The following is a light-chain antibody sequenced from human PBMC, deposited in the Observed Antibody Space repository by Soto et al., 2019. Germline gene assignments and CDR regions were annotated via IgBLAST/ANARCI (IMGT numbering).Light chain of an antibody. CDR3: QQSYDTLWT. V-gene: IGKV1-39*01. CDR2: ATS. CDR1: QRISTY. Sequence: DIQLTQSPSSLSASVGDGVSITCRASQRISTYLNWFQQKPGRAPNLLIFATSTLESGVSSRFSGSGSGTDFTLTITSLQPEDVATYYCQQSYDTLWTFGQGTRVDI. J-gene: IGKJ1*01.